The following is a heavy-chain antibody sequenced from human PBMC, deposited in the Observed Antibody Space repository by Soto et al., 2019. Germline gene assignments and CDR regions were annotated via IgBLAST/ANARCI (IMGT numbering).Heavy chain of an antibody. CDR2: INAGNGNT. CDR3: ARDEASGWSFDY. J-gene: IGHJ4*02. CDR1: GYTFTSYA. Sequence: QVQLVQSGAEVKKPGASVKVSCKASGYTFTSYAMHWVRQAPGQRLEWMGWINAGNGNTKYSQKFQGRVTITRDTSASTAYMELGSLRSEDTAVYYCARDEASGWSFDYWGQGTLVTVSS. D-gene: IGHD6-19*01. V-gene: IGHV1-3*01.